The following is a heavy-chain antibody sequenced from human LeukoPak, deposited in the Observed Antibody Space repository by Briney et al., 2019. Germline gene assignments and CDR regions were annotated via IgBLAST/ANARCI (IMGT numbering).Heavy chain of an antibody. D-gene: IGHD3-22*01. CDR1: GGSTNSGDYY. CDR3: ARAGYYYTKGWFDP. J-gene: IGHJ5*02. CDR2: IYDSGST. Sequence: SETLSLTCTVSGGSTNSGDYYWSWIRQPPGKGLEGIGYIYDSGSTYHTPTLKSRVTISLDTSRNQFSLKLNSVTAADTAVYYCARAGYYYTKGWFDPWGQGNLVTASS. V-gene: IGHV4-30-4*01.